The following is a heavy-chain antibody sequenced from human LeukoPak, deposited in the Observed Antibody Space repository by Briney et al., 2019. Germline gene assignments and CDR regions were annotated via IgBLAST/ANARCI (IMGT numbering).Heavy chain of an antibody. CDR1: GFTFSSYA. D-gene: IGHD4-17*01. V-gene: IGHV3-23*01. CDR3: AKALSSPDNSDGIFFDY. Sequence: GGSLRLSCTASGFTFSSYAMSWVRQAPGKGLKWVSGISGSGGSTYYADSVKGRFTISRDNSKNTLYLQMNSLKAEDTAVYYCAKALSSPDNSDGIFFDYRGQGTLVTVSS. CDR2: ISGSGGST. J-gene: IGHJ4*02.